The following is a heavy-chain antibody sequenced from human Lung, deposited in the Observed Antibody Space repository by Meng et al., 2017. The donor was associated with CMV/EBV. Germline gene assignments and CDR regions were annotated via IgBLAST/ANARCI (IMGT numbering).Heavy chain of an antibody. CDR3: ARDYRTGCSSTSCYNWFES. CDR1: GYSISTGSY. D-gene: IGHD2-2*01. CDR2: IYHSGST. Sequence: SETLSLPFPVPGYSISTGSYWGWIRQPPGNGLEWLGSIYHSGSTYYNPSLKSRVTISVDTSKNQFSLKLSSVTAADTAVYYCARDYRTGCSSTSCYNWFESWGQGTXVTVSS. J-gene: IGHJ5*01. V-gene: IGHV4-38-2*02.